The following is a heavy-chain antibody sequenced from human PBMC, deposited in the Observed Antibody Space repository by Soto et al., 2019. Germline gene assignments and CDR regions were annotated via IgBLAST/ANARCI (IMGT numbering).Heavy chain of an antibody. D-gene: IGHD2-15*01. CDR2: IYYSGST. V-gene: IGHV4-39*01. CDR1: GGSISSSSYY. CDR3: ARRAPVVVAAHWFDP. Sequence: LSLTCTVSGGSISSSSYYWGWIRQPPGKGLEWIGSIYYSGSTYYNPSLKSRVTISVDTSKNQFSLKLSSVTAADTAVYYCARRAPVVVAAHWFDPWGQGTLVTVSS. J-gene: IGHJ5*02.